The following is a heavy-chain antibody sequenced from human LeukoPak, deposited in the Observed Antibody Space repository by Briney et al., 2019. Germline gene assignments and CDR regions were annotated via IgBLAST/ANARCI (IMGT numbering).Heavy chain of an antibody. J-gene: IGHJ5*02. CDR3: ARGGYDFWSGYSASWFDP. CDR2: INPNSGGT. Sequence: ASVKVSCKASGYTFTGYYMHWVRQAPGQGHEWMGWINPNSGGTNYAQKFQGRVTMTRDTSISTAYMELSRLRSDDTAVYYCARGGYDFWSGYSASWFDPWGQGTLVTVSS. V-gene: IGHV1-2*02. CDR1: GYTFTGYY. D-gene: IGHD3-3*01.